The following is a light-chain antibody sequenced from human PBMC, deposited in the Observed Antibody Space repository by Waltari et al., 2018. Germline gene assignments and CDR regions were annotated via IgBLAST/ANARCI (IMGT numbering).Light chain of an antibody. CDR3: LSPDSGGTYWV. V-gene: IGLV3-16*01. CDR2: KDI. J-gene: IGLJ3*02. Sequence: SHELTQPPSASVSLGQLARNSCSGEALSTKYAYWYQQKPGHSPVLIIYKDIERPSGTPERFSGSSSGTLVTLTISGVQAEDEADYYCLSPDSGGTYWVFGGGTKLTVL. CDR1: ALSTKY.